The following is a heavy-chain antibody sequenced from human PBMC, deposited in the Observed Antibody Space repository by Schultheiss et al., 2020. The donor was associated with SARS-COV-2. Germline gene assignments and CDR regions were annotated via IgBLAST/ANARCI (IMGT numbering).Heavy chain of an antibody. CDR1: GGSISSYY. V-gene: IGHV4-4*07. CDR2: IYTSGST. Sequence: SETLSLTCTVSGGSISSYYWSWIRQPAGKGLEWIGRIYTSGSTNYNPSLKSRVTMSVDTSKNQFSLKLSSVTAADTAVYYCARGGPAITMIVVVITERDAFDIWGQGTMVTVSS. CDR3: ARGGPAITMIVVVITERDAFDI. J-gene: IGHJ3*02. D-gene: IGHD3-22*01.